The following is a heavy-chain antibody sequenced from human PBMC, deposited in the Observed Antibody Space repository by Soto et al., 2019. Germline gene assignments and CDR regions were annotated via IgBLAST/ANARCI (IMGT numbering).Heavy chain of an antibody. D-gene: IGHD3-10*01. V-gene: IGHV2-70*01. Sequence: SGPTLVNPTQTLTLTCAFSGFSLSSGGLCVGWIRQPPGKALEWLAIIDWDDAKYYSTSLKTRLTISKDTSKNQVVLTMTNMDPVDTATYYCARIPDVLLRFYYFDYWGQGTLVTVSS. J-gene: IGHJ4*02. CDR3: ARIPDVLLRFYYFDY. CDR1: GFSLSSGGLC. CDR2: IDWDDAK.